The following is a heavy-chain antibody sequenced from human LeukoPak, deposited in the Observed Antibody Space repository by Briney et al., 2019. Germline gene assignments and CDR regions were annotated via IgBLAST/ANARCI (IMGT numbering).Heavy chain of an antibody. CDR2: IKQDGSEN. V-gene: IGHV3-7*01. Sequence: GGSLRLSCAASGFTLSSYWMSWVRQAPGKGLEWVANIKQDGSENYYVASVKGRFTISRDNAKNSMYLQMNSLRVEDTAVYYCARGESTWNTAMVTEFDYWGQGTLVTVSS. CDR3: ARGESTWNTAMVTEFDY. CDR1: GFTLSSYW. J-gene: IGHJ4*02. D-gene: IGHD5-18*01.